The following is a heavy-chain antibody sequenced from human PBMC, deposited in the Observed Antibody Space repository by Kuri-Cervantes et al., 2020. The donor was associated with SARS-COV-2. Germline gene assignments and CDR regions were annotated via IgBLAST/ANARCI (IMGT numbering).Heavy chain of an antibody. V-gene: IGHV4-59*01. CDR3: ARGGRGYCSGGSCYPDY. CDR1: GGSISSYY. CDR2: IYYSGST. D-gene: IGHD2-15*01. J-gene: IGHJ4*02. Sequence: SETLSLTCTVSGGSISSYYWSWIRQPPGKGLEWIGYIYYSGSTNYNPSLKSRVTISVDTSKNQFSLKLSSVTAADTAVYYCARGGRGYCSGGSCYPDYWGQGTLVTVSS.